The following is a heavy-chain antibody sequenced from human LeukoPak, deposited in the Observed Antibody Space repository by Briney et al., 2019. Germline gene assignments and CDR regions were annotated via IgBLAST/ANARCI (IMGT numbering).Heavy chain of an antibody. CDR1: GGSISSGGYY. CDR3: ARDLGAMAVAGTIH. D-gene: IGHD6-19*01. J-gene: IGHJ4*02. Sequence: PSQTLSLTCTVSGGSISSGGYYWSWIRQHPGKGLEWIGYIYYSGSTYYNPSLKSRVTISIDTSKNQFSLKMSSVTAADTAVYYCARDLGAMAVAGTIHWGQGTLVTVSS. CDR2: IYYSGST. V-gene: IGHV4-31*03.